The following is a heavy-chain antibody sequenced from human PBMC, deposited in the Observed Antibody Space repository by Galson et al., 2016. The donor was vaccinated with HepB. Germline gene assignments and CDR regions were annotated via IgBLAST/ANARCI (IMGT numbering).Heavy chain of an antibody. CDR2: ISSDAVTT. CDR3: VTQYGVDV. CDR1: GFTFSNYA. V-gene: IGHV3-64D*09. Sequence: SLRLSCATSGFTFSNYAMSWVRQAPGKGLEYVSAISSDAVTTYYADSVKGRFTISRENSKNTLYLQMSGLRAEDTAVYYCVTQYGVDVWGQGTTVTVS. J-gene: IGHJ6*02.